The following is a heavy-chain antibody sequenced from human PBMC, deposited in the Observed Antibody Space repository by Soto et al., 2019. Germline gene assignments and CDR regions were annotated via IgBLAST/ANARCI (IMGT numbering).Heavy chain of an antibody. CDR1: GFTFSSYW. V-gene: IGHV3-74*01. D-gene: IGHD6-19*01. CDR2: INSDGSST. CDR3: ATYKSIAVAGTGWFDP. J-gene: IGHJ5*02. Sequence: EVQLVESGGGLVQPGGSLRLSCAASGFTFSSYWMHWVGQAPGKGLVWVSRINSDGSSTSYADSVKGRFTISRDNAKNTLYLQMNSLRAEDTAVYYCATYKSIAVAGTGWFDPWGQGTLVTVSS.